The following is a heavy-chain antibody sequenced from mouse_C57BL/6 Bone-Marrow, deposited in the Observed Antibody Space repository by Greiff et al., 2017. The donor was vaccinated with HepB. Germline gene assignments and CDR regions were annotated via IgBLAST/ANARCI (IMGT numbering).Heavy chain of an antibody. CDR3: AGGVATVVPYFDY. CDR2: IYPGNGDT. CDR1: GYTFTSYN. Sequence: LQQSGAELVRPGASVKMSCKASGYTFTSYNMHWVKQTPRQGLEWIGAIYPGNGDTTYNQKFKGKATLTVDKSSSTAYMQLSSLTSEDSAVYYCAGGVATVVPYFDYWGQGTTLTVSS. V-gene: IGHV1-12*01. J-gene: IGHJ2*01. D-gene: IGHD1-1*01.